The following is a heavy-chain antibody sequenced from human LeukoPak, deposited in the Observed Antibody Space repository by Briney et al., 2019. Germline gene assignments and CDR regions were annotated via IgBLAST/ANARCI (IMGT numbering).Heavy chain of an antibody. CDR2: INLSGST. CDR3: ARVVFYGPLDWFDP. CDR1: GGSFSGYY. Sequence: SETLSLTCAVYGGSFSGYYWSWIRQPPGKGREWIGVINLSGSTNYNPSLKSRDTISVDTSKNQFSLRRSSVTAADTAVYYCARVVFYGPLDWFDPGGQGTLVTVSS. D-gene: IGHD3-16*01. J-gene: IGHJ5*02. V-gene: IGHV4-34*01.